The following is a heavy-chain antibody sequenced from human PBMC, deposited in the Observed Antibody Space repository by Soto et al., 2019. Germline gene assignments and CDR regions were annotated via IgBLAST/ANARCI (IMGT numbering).Heavy chain of an antibody. CDR2: IYATGTT. Sequence: SETLSLTCTVSGASISGFDWSWIRKSAGKGLEWIGRIYATGTTDYNPSLKSRVMMSVDTSKKQFSLKLRSVTAADTAVYYCVRDGTKTLRDWFDPWGQGISVTVSS. J-gene: IGHJ5*02. CDR3: VRDGTKTLRDWFDP. D-gene: IGHD1-1*01. V-gene: IGHV4-4*07. CDR1: GASISGFD.